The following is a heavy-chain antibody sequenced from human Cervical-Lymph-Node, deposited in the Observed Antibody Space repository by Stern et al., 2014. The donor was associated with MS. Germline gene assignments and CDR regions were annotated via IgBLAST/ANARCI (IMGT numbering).Heavy chain of an antibody. Sequence: VQLVQSGPEVKKPGASVRVPCQASGYTFTMFGLSWVRQAPGQGLEWMGWISPYTSNPTCAEKFQGRVTLTTDTSTDTAYMELRNLKSDDTAVYYCARVDYYESSGFFMYWGQGTLVTVSS. J-gene: IGHJ4*02. V-gene: IGHV1-18*01. CDR3: ARVDYYESSGFFMY. CDR1: GYTFTMFG. D-gene: IGHD3-22*01. CDR2: ISPYTSNP.